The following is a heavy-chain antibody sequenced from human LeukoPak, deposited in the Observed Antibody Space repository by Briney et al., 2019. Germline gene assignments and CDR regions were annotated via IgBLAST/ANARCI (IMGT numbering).Heavy chain of an antibody. CDR3: AKDNDYYDSSGYLDY. Sequence: PGRSLRLSCAAAGFTFSSYCMHWVRXAPGXGLGWDALISYEGSNKYYEDSVKGRFTISRDNSKNTLYLQMNSLRAEDTAVYYCAKDNDYYDSSGYLDYWGQGPLVTVSS. V-gene: IGHV3-30*18. J-gene: IGHJ4*02. CDR1: GFTFSSYC. D-gene: IGHD3-22*01. CDR2: ISYEGSNK.